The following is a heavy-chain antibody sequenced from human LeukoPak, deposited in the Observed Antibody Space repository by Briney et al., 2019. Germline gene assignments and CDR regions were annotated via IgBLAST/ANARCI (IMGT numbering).Heavy chain of an antibody. CDR3: ARGFRGWYAEGFDY. CDR2: IKQDGSEK. D-gene: IGHD6-19*01. CDR1: GFTFSRYW. V-gene: IGHV3-7*01. J-gene: IGHJ4*02. Sequence: GGSLRLSCAASGFTFSRYWMSWVRQAPGKGLEWVANIKQDGSEKYYVDSVKGRFTISRDNAKNSLYLQMNSLRAEDTAVYYCARGFRGWYAEGFDYWGQGTLVTVSS.